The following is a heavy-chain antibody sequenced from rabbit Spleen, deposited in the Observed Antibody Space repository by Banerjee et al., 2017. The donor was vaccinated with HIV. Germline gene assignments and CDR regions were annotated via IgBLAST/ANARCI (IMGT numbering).Heavy chain of an antibody. D-gene: IGHD4-1*01. J-gene: IGHJ3*01. CDR1: GIDFTNYY. Sequence: QLTEIGGGLVQPGGSLTLSCKASGIDFTNYYISWVRQAPGKGLEWIGIIYAAKGSTDYASWVNGRFTISNDNAQSTVDLKMTSLTAADTATYFCARAIVPWLGLTRLDLWGPGTLVTVS. CDR3: ARAIVPWLGLTRLDL. CDR2: IYAAKGST. V-gene: IGHV1S7*01.